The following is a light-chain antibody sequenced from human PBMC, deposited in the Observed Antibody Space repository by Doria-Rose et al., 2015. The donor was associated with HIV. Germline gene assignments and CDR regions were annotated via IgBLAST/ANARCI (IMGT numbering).Light chain of an antibody. J-gene: IGKJ3*01. Sequence: TQSPESLGMSLGERATLNCKSNQSLLYTSKNYFAWYQQKPGQPPKLLIYWASTRQSVVPARFSGSGSGTDFTLTSSSLEAEDVAVYYCQQYYDTPSFGPGTPVDIK. CDR1: QSLLYTSKNY. CDR3: QQYYDTPS. V-gene: IGKV4-1*01. CDR2: WAS.